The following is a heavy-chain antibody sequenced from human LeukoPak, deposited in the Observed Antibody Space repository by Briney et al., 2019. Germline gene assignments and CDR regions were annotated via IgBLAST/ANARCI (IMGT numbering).Heavy chain of an antibody. J-gene: IGHJ4*02. CDR3: ARVGKAAAGLGY. D-gene: IGHD6-13*01. Sequence: GGSLRLSCAASGFSFSSYAMHWVRQAPGKGLEWVAVISYDGSNKYYADSVKGRFTISRDNSKNTLYLQMNSLRAEDTAVYYCARVGKAAAGLGYWGQRTLVTVSS. V-gene: IGHV3-30-3*01. CDR1: GFSFSSYA. CDR2: ISYDGSNK.